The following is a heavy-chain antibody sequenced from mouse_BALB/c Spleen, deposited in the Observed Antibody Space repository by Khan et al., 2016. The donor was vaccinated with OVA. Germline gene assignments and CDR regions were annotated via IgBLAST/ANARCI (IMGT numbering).Heavy chain of an antibody. CDR2: IYPGDGNT. CDR3: VRGGITTGYFDY. V-gene: IGHV1-87*01. Sequence: QVQLKQSGTELARPGASVKLSCKASGYTFTSYWMQWVKQRPGQGLEWIGAIYPGDGNTRYTQKFKGKATLTADKSSSTAYMQLSSLASEDSAVCFWVRGGITTGYFDYGGQGTTLTVSS. J-gene: IGHJ2*01. CDR1: GYTFTSYW. D-gene: IGHD1-1*01.